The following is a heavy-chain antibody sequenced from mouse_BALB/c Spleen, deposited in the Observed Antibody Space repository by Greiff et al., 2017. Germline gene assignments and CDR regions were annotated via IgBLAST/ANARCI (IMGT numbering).Heavy chain of an antibody. J-gene: IGHJ1*01. V-gene: IGHV2-6-7*01. CDR3: ARDRVYYYGSSYWYFDV. D-gene: IGHD1-1*01. CDR2: IWGDGST. Sequence: QVQLKESGPGLVAPSQSLSITCTVSGFSLTGYGVNWVRQPPGKGLEWLGMIWGDGSTDYNSALKSRLSISKDNSKSQVFLKMNSLQTDDTARYYCARDRVYYYGSSYWYFDVWGAGTTVTVSS. CDR1: GFSLTGYG.